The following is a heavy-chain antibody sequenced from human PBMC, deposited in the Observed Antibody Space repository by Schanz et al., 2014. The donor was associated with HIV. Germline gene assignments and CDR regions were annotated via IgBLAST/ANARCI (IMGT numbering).Heavy chain of an antibody. V-gene: IGHV3-33*03. CDR3: AKGTNYYGSGSYHYYYGMDV. Sequence: QVQLVESGGGVVQPGRSLRLSCAASGFTFRSYGMHWVRQAPGKGLEWVALIWYDGSNKYYADSVKGRFSISRDNSKNTLYLQMNSLRAEDTAVYYCAKGTNYYGSGSYHYYYGMDVWGLGTTVTVSS. D-gene: IGHD3-10*01. J-gene: IGHJ6*02. CDR2: IWYDGSNK. CDR1: GFTFRSYG.